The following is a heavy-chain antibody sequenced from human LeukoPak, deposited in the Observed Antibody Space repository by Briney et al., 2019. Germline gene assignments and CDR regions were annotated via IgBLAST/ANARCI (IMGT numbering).Heavy chain of an antibody. CDR3: ARGGVSDFDY. D-gene: IGHD3-10*01. V-gene: IGHV4-61*02. CDR1: GGSISSGGYY. CDR2: FHTSGST. Sequence: SQTLSLTCTVSGGSISSGGYYWSWIRQPAGKGLEWIGRFHTSGSTDYNPSLKSRVSISVDTSKNHFSLKLSSVTAADTAVYYCARGGVSDFDYWGQGTLVTVSS. J-gene: IGHJ4*02.